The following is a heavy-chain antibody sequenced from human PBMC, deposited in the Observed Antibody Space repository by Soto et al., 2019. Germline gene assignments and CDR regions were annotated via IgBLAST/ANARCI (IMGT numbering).Heavy chain of an antibody. V-gene: IGHV3-21*01. CDR1: GFTFSSYS. J-gene: IGHJ6*02. D-gene: IGHD6-25*01. CDR2: ISSSSSYI. Sequence: EVQLVESGGGLVKPGGSLRLSCAASGFTFSSYSMNWVRQAPGKGLEWVSSISSSSSYIYYADSVKGRFTISRDNAKNTLYLQMNSLRDEDTAVYYCARMGSQRYYYYGMDVWGQGTTVTVSS. CDR3: ARMGSQRYYYYGMDV.